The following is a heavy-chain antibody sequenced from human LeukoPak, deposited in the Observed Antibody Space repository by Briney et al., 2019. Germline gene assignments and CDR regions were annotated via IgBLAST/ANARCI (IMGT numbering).Heavy chain of an antibody. Sequence: GRSLRLSCAASGFTFSSYGMHWVRQAPGKGLEWVAVIWYDGSNKYYADSVKGRFTISRDNSKNTLYLQMNSLRAEDTAVYYCARGAMATLTSPRFDYWGQGTLVTVSS. CDR3: ARGAMATLTSPRFDY. V-gene: IGHV3-33*01. CDR1: GFTFSSYG. D-gene: IGHD5-24*01. CDR2: IWYDGSNK. J-gene: IGHJ4*02.